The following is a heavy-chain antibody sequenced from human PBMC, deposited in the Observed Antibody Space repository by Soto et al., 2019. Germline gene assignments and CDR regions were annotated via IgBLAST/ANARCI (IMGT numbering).Heavy chain of an antibody. J-gene: IGHJ4*02. CDR1: GGTFSSYT. V-gene: IGHV1-69*02. Sequence: ASVKVSCEASGGTFSSYTISWVRQAPGQGLEWMGRIIPILGIANYAQKFQGRVTITADKSTSTAYMELSSLRSEDTAVYYCNYQGGYSGYDPNFDYWGQGTLVTVSS. CDR2: IIPILGIA. D-gene: IGHD5-12*01. CDR3: NYQGGYSGYDPNFDY.